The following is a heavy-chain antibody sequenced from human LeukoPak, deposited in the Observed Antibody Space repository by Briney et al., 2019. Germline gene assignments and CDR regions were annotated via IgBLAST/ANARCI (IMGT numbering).Heavy chain of an antibody. D-gene: IGHD2-15*01. CDR3: AKDGPGYCSGGSCYGVDY. V-gene: IGHV3-30*18. J-gene: IGHJ4*02. CDR2: ISYDGSNK. Sequence: GGSLRLSCAASGFTFSSYGMHWVCQAPGKGLEWVAVISYDGSNKYYADSVKGRFTISRDNSKNTLYLQMNSLRAEDTAVYYCAKDGPGYCSGGSCYGVDYWGQGTLVTVSS. CDR1: GFTFSSYG.